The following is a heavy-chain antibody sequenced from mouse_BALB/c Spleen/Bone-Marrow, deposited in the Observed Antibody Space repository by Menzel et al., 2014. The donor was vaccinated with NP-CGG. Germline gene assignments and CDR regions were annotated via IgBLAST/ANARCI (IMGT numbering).Heavy chain of an antibody. V-gene: IGHV1-26*01. J-gene: IGHJ2*01. Sequence: VKPGASVKISCKASGYSFTGYYMHWVKQSHGKSLEWIGRVNPNNGGTSYNQKFKGKAILTVDKSSSTAYMELRSLTSEDSAVYFCARRDYGDYWGQGTTLTVSS. CDR3: ARRDYGDY. D-gene: IGHD1-1*02. CDR1: GYSFTGYY. CDR2: VNPNNGGT.